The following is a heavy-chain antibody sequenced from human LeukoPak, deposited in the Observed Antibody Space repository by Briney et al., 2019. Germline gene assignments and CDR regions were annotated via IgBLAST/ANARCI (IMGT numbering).Heavy chain of an antibody. CDR2: IYSRSGNA. CDR1: GDSISSSSYY. J-gene: IGHJ4*02. Sequence: SETLSLTCDVSGDSISSSSYYWTWIRQPAGKALEWVGRIYSRSGNANYNPSLKSRVTISMDTSKNHISLRLNSVTAADSAVYYCARDLYDFWSGYWVPFDYWGQGTLVTVSS. CDR3: ARDLYDFWSGYWVPFDY. V-gene: IGHV4-61*02. D-gene: IGHD3-3*01.